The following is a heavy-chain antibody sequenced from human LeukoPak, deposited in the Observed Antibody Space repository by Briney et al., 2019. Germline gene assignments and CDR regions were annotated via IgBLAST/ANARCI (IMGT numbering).Heavy chain of an antibody. D-gene: IGHD3-10*01. CDR3: AKDDHFYYGSGSYPQDAFDI. J-gene: IGHJ3*02. Sequence: GGTLRLSCAASGFTFNDYGMSWVRQAPGKGLEWVSSISASGGLIYYTDSVEGRFTISRDNSKNTLYLQMNSLRAEDTAVYYCAKDDHFYYGSGSYPQDAFDIWGQGTMVTVSS. CDR1: GFTFNDYG. V-gene: IGHV3-23*01. CDR2: ISASGGLI.